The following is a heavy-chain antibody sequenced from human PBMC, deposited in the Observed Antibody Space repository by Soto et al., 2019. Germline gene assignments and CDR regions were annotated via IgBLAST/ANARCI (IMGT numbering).Heavy chain of an antibody. CDR3: ARDMSGGTYNYYYGMDV. V-gene: IGHV1-2*04. CDR2: INPNSGGT. Sequence: VKVSCKASGYTFTTHGISWVRQAPGQGLEWMGWINPNSGGTNYAQKFQGWVTMTRDTSISTAYMELSRLRSDDTAVYYCARDMSGGTYNYYYGMDVWGQGTTVTVSS. J-gene: IGHJ6*02. CDR1: GYTFTTHG. D-gene: IGHD1-26*01.